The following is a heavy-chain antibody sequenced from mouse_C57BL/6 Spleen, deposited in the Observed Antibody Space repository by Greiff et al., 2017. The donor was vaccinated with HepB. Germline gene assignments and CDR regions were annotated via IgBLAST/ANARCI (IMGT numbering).Heavy chain of an antibody. CDR1: GYAFSSYW. D-gene: IGHD1-1*01. CDR2: IYPGDGDT. J-gene: IGHJ3*01. CDR3: ARYYGSSYKFAY. V-gene: IGHV1-80*01. Sequence: QVQLQQSGAELVKPGASVKISCKASGYAFSSYWMNWVKQRPGKGLEWIGQIYPGDGDTNYNGKFKGKATLTADKSSSTAYMHLSSLTSEDSAVYFCARYYGSSYKFAYWGQGTLVTVSA.